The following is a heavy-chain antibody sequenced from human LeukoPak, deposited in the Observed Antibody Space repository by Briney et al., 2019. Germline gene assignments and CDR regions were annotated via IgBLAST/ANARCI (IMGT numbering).Heavy chain of an antibody. CDR1: GGSISTYY. V-gene: IGHV4-4*07. J-gene: IGHJ5*01. CDR3: ARDHYGSGSYKSYFDS. Sequence: SETLSLTCAVSGGSISTYYWSWLWQPAGKGLERIGRLYSSGSTKYNPSLKSRVTISVGDSNNQFTLKLTSVTAADTAVYYCARDHYGSGSYKSYFDSWGQGIRVTVSS. CDR2: LYSSGST. D-gene: IGHD3-10*01.